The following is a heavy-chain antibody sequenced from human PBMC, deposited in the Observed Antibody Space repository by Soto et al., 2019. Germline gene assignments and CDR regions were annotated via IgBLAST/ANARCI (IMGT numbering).Heavy chain of an antibody. V-gene: IGHV4-31*03. CDR1: GGSISSGGYY. CDR3: ARGVGVAGTSSIDY. J-gene: IGHJ4*02. CDR2: IYYSGST. D-gene: IGHD6-19*01. Sequence: QVQLQESGPGLVKPSQTLSLTCTVSGGSISSGGYYWSWIRQHPGKGLEWIGYIYYSGSTYYNPSLKSRVTISVDTSKNQFSLKLSSVTAADKAVYYCARGVGVAGTSSIDYWGQGTLVTVS.